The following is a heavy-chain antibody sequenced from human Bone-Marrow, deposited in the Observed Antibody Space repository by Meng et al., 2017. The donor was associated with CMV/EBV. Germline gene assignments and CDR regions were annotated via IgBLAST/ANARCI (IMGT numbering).Heavy chain of an antibody. J-gene: IGHJ6*01. CDR3: ARCRYHYGMDV. D-gene: IGHD1-14*01. Sequence: GESLKISCAASGFTFSSYSMNWVRQAPGKGLEWVSSISSSSSYIYYADSVKGRFTISRDNSKNSLYLQMYSLRAEDTAMNYCARCRYHYGMDVWGQGTTV. V-gene: IGHV3-21*04. CDR2: ISSSSSYI. CDR1: GFTFSSYS.